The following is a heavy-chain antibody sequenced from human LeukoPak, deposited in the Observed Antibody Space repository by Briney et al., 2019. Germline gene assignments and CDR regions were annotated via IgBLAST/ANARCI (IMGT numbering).Heavy chain of an antibody. CDR3: ARAKGGSYSHFDY. CDR2: ISYDGSNK. CDR1: GFTFSSYA. Sequence: GGSLRLSCAASGFTFSSYAMHWVRQAPGKGLEWVAVISYDGSNKYYADSVKGRFTISRDNSKNTLYLQMNSLRAEDTAVYYCARAKGGSYSHFDYWGQGTLVTVSS. D-gene: IGHD1-26*01. V-gene: IGHV3-30-3*01. J-gene: IGHJ4*02.